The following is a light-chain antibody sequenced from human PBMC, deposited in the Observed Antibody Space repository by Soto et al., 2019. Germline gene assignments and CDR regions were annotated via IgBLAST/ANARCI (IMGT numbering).Light chain of an antibody. Sequence: QSALTQPPSASGSPGQSVTISCTGTSSDVGRYNYVSWYQQHPGKAPKLMIYEVSKRPSGVPERFSGSKSGITASLTVSGLQAEDEADYYCSSYAGSNNLVFGTGTKLTVL. V-gene: IGLV2-8*01. J-gene: IGLJ1*01. CDR3: SSYAGSNNLV. CDR2: EVS. CDR1: SSDVGRYNY.